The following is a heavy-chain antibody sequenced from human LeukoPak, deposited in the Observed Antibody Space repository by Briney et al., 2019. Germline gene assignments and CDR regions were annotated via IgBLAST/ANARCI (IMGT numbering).Heavy chain of an antibody. CDR2: ISAYKGNT. J-gene: IGHJ3*02. CDR3: AREGYCGGGSCHPDDAFDI. CDR1: GYTFIKYG. D-gene: IGHD2-15*01. Sequence: SXKASGYTFIKYGVSWVRQAPGQGRERMGWISAYKGNTNFAQKFQARVTINTDTSTRTAYMDMKSLRSDDTAVYYCAREGYCGGGSCHPDDAFDIWGQGTMVTVSS. V-gene: IGHV1-18*04.